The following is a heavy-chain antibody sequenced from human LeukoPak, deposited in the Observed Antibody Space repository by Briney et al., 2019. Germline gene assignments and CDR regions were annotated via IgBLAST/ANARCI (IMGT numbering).Heavy chain of an antibody. D-gene: IGHD3-16*02. CDR2: IKQDGSEK. V-gene: IGHV3-7*04. Sequence: QAAGSLRLSCAASGFTFDTYWMSWVRQAPGKGLEWVANIKQDGSEKDYVDSVKGRFTISRDNAKNSLYLQMNSLRAEDTGVYYCARGDTQSKYRQFDSWGQGSLVIVSS. J-gene: IGHJ4*02. CDR3: ARGDTQSKYRQFDS. CDR1: GFTFDTYW.